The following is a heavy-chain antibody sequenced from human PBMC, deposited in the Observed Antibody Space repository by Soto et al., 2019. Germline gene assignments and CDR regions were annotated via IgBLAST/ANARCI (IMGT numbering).Heavy chain of an antibody. CDR2: IYYSGST. CDR3: ARVGGINWFDP. J-gene: IGHJ5*02. CDR1: GGSISSGGYY. D-gene: IGHD3-16*01. Sequence: QVQLQESGPGLVKPSQTLSLTCTVSGGSISSGGYYWSWIRKHPGKGLEWNGYIYYSGSTYYNPSLKSRVTISVDTSKNQFSPKLSSVTAADTAVYYCARVGGINWFDPWGQGTLVTVSS. V-gene: IGHV4-31*03.